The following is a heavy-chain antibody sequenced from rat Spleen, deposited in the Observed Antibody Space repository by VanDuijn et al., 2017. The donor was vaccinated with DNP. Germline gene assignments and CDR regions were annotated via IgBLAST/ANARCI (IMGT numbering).Heavy chain of an antibody. V-gene: IGHV2-41*01. CDR1: GFSLTSYN. Sequence: QVQLKESGPGLVQPSQTLSLTCTVAGFSLTSYNVHWVRQPPGKGLEWMGVIWNTGGTRYNSALKSRLSISKDTSKSQVFLKMNSLRSEDTATYYCARGGRSYFDYWGQGVMVTVSS. J-gene: IGHJ2*01. CDR3: ARGGRSYFDY. CDR2: IWNTGGT.